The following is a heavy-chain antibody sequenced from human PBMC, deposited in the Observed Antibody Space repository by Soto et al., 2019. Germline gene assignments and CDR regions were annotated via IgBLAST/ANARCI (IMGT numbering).Heavy chain of an antibody. Sequence: QVQLVQSGAEVKKPGSSVKVSCKASGGTFSSYTISWVRQAPGQGLEWMGRIIPILGIANYAQKFQGRVTITADKYTSTAYMELSSLRSEDTAVYYCARGSGYYYYFDYWGQGTLVTVSS. D-gene: IGHD3-22*01. CDR3: ARGSGYYYYFDY. V-gene: IGHV1-69*02. CDR1: GGTFSSYT. CDR2: IIPILGIA. J-gene: IGHJ4*02.